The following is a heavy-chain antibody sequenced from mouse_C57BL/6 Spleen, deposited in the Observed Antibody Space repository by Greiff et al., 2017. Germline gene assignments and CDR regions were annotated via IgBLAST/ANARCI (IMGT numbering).Heavy chain of an antibody. D-gene: IGHD2-5*01. CDR2: IYPGSGST. J-gene: IGHJ3*01. CDR3: ARWHYSNYGAY. Sequence: QVQLQQPGAELVTPGASVKMSCKASGYTFTSYWITWVKQRPGQGLEWIGDIYPGSGSTNYNEKFKSKATLTVDTYSSTAYMQLSSLTSEDTAVYYCARWHYSNYGAYWGQGTLVTVSA. CDR1: GYTFTSYW. V-gene: IGHV1-55*01.